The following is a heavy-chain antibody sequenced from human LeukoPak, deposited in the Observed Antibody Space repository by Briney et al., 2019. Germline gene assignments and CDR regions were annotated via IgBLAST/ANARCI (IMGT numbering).Heavy chain of an antibody. CDR1: GGSFSGYY. J-gene: IGHJ4*02. V-gene: IGHV4-34*01. D-gene: IGHD2-21*01. Sequence: SETLSLTCAVYGGSFSGYYWSWIRQPPGEGLEWIGEINHSGSTNYNPSLKSRVTISVDTSKNQFSLKLSSVTAADTAVYYCARHGDWGRYYFDYWGQGTLVTVSS. CDR3: ARHGDWGRYYFDY. CDR2: INHSGST.